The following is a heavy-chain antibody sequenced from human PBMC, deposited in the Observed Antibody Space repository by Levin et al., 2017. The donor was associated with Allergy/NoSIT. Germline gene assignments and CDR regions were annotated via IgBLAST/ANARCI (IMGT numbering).Heavy chain of an antibody. Sequence: GGSLRLSCAASGFTFSSYAMSWVRQAPGKGLEWVSAISGSGGSTYYADSVKGRFTISRDNSKNTLYLQMNSLRAEDTAVYYCANSRSSGWHDRREKGYFDLWGRGTLVTVSS. J-gene: IGHJ2*01. CDR3: ANSRSSGWHDRREKGYFDL. V-gene: IGHV3-23*01. D-gene: IGHD6-19*01. CDR2: ISGSGGST. CDR1: GFTFSSYA.